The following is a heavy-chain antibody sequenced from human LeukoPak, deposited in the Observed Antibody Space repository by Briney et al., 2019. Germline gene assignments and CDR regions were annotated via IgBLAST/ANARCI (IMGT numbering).Heavy chain of an antibody. CDR2: INRNSGNR. D-gene: IGHD3-10*01. CDR1: GYTFTSYD. V-gene: IGHV1-8*01. J-gene: IGHJ5*02. CDR3: ARGSPPNCYGSGSYLLGFDP. Sequence: GASVKVSCKASGYTFTSYDINWVRQATGQGLEWMGWINRNSGNRGYAQKLQGRVTMTRNTSISTAYMELSSLRSEDTAVYYCARGSPPNCYGSGSYLLGFDPWGQGTLLTVSS.